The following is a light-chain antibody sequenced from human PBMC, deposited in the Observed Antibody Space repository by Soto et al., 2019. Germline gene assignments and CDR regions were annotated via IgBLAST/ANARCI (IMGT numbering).Light chain of an antibody. V-gene: IGLV1-40*01. J-gene: IGLJ2*01. CDR1: SSNIGAGYD. CDR2: GNS. CDR3: QSYDSSLSGSV. Sequence: QSVLTQPPSVSGAPGHRVTISCTGSSSNIGAGYDVHWYQQLPGTAPKLLIYGNSNRPSGVPDRFSGSKSGTSASLAITGLQAEDEADYYCQSYDSSLSGSVFGGGTKVPVL.